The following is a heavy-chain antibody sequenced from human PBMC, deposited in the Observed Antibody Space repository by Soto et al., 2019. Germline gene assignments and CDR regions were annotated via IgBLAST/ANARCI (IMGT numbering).Heavy chain of an antibody. CDR1: GYTFTNYG. V-gene: IGHV1-18*01. D-gene: IGHD3-3*01. J-gene: IGHJ6*01. CDR2: ISAYNGNT. Sequence: QVQLVQSGAEVKKPGASVKVSCKASGYTFTNYGISWVRQAPGQGLAWVGWISAYNGNTNYAQKVQGRVTMTTDTTTYTAYMDLRSLRSNVPAVYYCEINRPWSCYYHYGMDVWGQWTTVTVSS. CDR3: EINRPWSCYYHYGMDV.